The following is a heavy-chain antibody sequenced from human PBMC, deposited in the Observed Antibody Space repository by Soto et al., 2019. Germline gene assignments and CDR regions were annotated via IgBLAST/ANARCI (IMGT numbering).Heavy chain of an antibody. CDR2: ITGGGDGT. Sequence: EVQLLESGGGLVQPGGSLRLSCAASKFTFRTYAMSWVRQAAGKGLEWVSAITGGGDGTYYAASVKGRFTISRDNSKNTLYLQMNSLRAEDTAVYYCARGRVGYSGYDLSFDYWGQGTLVTVSS. J-gene: IGHJ4*02. CDR3: ARGRVGYSGYDLSFDY. V-gene: IGHV3-23*01. D-gene: IGHD5-12*01. CDR1: KFTFRTYA.